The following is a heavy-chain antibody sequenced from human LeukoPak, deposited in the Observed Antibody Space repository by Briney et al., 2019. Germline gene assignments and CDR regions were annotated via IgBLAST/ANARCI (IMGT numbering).Heavy chain of an antibody. V-gene: IGHV4-39*01. CDR1: GGSISNTLYY. J-gene: IGHJ4*02. CDR2: IYYSRST. Sequence: SETLSLTCTVSGGSISNTLYYWAWIRQPPGKGLESIGSIYYSRSTYYSPSLKSRVTISVDTSKNQFSLKLTSVTAADTAVYYCARAGYSSGWFLDYWGQGTLVTVSS. CDR3: ARAGYSSGWFLDY. D-gene: IGHD6-19*01.